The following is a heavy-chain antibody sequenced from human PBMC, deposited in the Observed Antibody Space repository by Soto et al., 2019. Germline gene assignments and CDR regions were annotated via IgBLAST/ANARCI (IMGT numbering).Heavy chain of an antibody. CDR1: GGSIDSASYY. Sequence: TLSLTCNVSGGSIDSASYYWSWIRQPPGKGLEWIGYIFHSGSTNYNPSLKSRVTISLDMSKNQFSLNLRSVIAADTAVYYCAGTRGYSGYDFDYWGQGILVTVSS. J-gene: IGHJ4*02. CDR2: IFHSGST. V-gene: IGHV4-61*01. CDR3: AGTRGYSGYDFDY. D-gene: IGHD5-12*01.